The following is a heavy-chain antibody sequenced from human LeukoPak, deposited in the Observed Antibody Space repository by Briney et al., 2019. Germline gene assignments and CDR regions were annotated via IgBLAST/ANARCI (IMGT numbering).Heavy chain of an antibody. D-gene: IGHD5-12*01. J-gene: IGHJ4*02. CDR1: GGSISSCSYY. CDR2: IYTNGST. V-gene: IGHV4-61*02. Sequence: SQTLSLTCTVSGGSISSCSYYWSWIRQPAGKGLGWFGRIYTNGSTYYNPYLKSRLTISVYTSKNQFSLKLSYVTAAGRVLYYCARHVQYRGYGFGGYYFDYWGQGTLVTVSS. CDR3: ARHVQYRGYGFGGYYFDY.